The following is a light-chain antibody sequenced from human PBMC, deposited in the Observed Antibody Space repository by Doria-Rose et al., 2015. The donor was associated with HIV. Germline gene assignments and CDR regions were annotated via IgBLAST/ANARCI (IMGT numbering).Light chain of an antibody. CDR2: AAS. CDR3: QQTYSSPKWT. Sequence: SQSPSSLSASIGDRVPITCRASQTVSTYLNWFQQEPGKAPKLLIYAASRLQSGVPSRFSGSGSGTDFTLTISGLQPGDFATYYCQQTYSSPKWTFGQG. V-gene: IGKV1-39*01. J-gene: IGKJ1*01. CDR1: QTVSTY.